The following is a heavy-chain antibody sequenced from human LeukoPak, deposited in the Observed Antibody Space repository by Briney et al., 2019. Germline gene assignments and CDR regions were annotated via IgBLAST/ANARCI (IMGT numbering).Heavy chain of an antibody. Sequence: GASVKVSCKSSGYTFTSYDINWVRQATGQGLEWMGLMNPNSGNTGYAQKFQGRVTMTMNTSISTAYMELSSLRSEDTAVYCCARGGEVVLDYWGQGTLVTVSS. CDR3: ARGGEVVLDY. J-gene: IGHJ4*02. CDR2: MNPNSGNT. V-gene: IGHV1-8*01. CDR1: GYTFTSYD. D-gene: IGHD3-3*01.